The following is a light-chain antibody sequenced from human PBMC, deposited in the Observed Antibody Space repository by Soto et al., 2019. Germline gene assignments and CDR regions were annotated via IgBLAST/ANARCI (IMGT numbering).Light chain of an antibody. J-gene: IGLJ2*01. CDR3: AAWDDSLNGEVV. V-gene: IGLV1-44*01. Sequence: QLVLTQPPSASGTPGQRVTISCSGSRSNIGSNSVNWYQQLPGTAPKLLIYSTNQRPSGVPDRFSGSKSDTSASLAISGLQSEDEADYYCAAWDDSLNGEVVFGGGTKLTVL. CDR2: STN. CDR1: RSNIGSNS.